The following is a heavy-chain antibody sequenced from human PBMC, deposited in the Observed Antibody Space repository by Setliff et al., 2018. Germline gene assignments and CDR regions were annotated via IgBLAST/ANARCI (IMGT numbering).Heavy chain of an antibody. V-gene: IGHV4-39*01. CDR3: ARHVGPADRADYFQH. CDR2: IYFSGST. CDR1: GGAIGNNIYY. Sequence: NPSETLSLTCTVSGGAIGNNIYYWGWIRRPPGKGLEWIGSIYFSGSTYYNPSLKSRVSMSVDSSKNQFSLNLNSVTAADTGVYYCARHVGPADRADYFQHWGQGTLVTVSS. J-gene: IGHJ1*01.